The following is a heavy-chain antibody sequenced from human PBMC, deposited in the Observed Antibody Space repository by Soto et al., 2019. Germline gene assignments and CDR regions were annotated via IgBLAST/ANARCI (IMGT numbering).Heavy chain of an antibody. V-gene: IGHV4-59*01. D-gene: IGHD5-12*01. Sequence: PSETLSLTCTVSGGSISSYYWSWIRQPPGKGLEWIGYIYYSGSTNYNPSLKSRVTISVDTSKNQFSLKLSSVTAADTSLYYCASGEMATITDYYYGLDVWGQGTTVTVSS. CDR2: IYYSGST. J-gene: IGHJ6*02. CDR3: ASGEMATITDYYYGLDV. CDR1: GGSISSYY.